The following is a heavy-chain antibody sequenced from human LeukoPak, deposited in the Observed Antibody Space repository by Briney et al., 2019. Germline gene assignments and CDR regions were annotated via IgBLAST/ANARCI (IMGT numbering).Heavy chain of an antibody. CDR1: GGSISSYY. Sequence: PSETLSLTCTVSGGSISSYYWSWIRQPPGKGLEWIGYIYYSGSTNYNPSLKSRVTMSVDTSKNQFSLKLSSVTAADTAVYYCARASGRHYYDSSGYAFDIWGQGTMVTVSS. CDR2: IYYSGST. J-gene: IGHJ3*02. V-gene: IGHV4-59*12. D-gene: IGHD3-22*01. CDR3: ARASGRHYYDSSGYAFDI.